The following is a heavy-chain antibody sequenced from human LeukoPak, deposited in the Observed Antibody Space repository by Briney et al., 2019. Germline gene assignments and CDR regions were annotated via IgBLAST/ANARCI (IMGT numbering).Heavy chain of an antibody. CDR1: GGSISSVGYY. J-gene: IGHJ4*02. V-gene: IGHV4-31*03. CDR2: IYHSGSA. D-gene: IGHD3-9*01. Sequence: TLSLTCTVSGGSISSVGYYWSWLRQHPGKGLEWIGYIYHSGSAYYNPSLKSRATISVVTSKNQFSLNLSSVTAADTAVYYCARIYDILSGYYSFEYWGQGTLVTVSS. CDR3: ARIYDILSGYYSFEY.